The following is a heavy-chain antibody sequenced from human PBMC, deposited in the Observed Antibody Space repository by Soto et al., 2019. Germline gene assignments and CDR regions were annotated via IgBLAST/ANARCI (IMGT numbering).Heavy chain of an antibody. CDR2: IYYSGST. D-gene: IGHD3-10*01. CDR1: GGSISSYY. V-gene: IGHV4-59*01. J-gene: IGHJ6*02. CDR3: ARGDPLLWFGEKVYYGMDV. Sequence: QVQLQESGPGLVKPSETLSLTCTVSGGSISSYYWSWIRQPPGKGLEWIGYIYYSGSTNYNPSLKSRVTISVDTSTHQFSLKLSSVTAADTAVYYCARGDPLLWFGEKVYYGMDVWGQGTTVTVSS.